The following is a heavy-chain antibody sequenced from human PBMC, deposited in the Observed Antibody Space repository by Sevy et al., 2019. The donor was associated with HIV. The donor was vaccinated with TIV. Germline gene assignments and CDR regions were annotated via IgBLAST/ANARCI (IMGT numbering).Heavy chain of an antibody. Sequence: GGSLRLSCEASGFTVSGNYMAWVRLAPGKGLEWVSLIDSGGSTYYADPVKGRFNISRDNAKNTLYLQMNPLRAEDTAVYFCARDRYYDASGYYYYYYGMDVWGQGTTVTVSS. V-gene: IGHV3-66*01. J-gene: IGHJ6*02. CDR1: GFTVSGNY. CDR2: IDSGGST. D-gene: IGHD3-22*01. CDR3: ARDRYYDASGYYYYYYGMDV.